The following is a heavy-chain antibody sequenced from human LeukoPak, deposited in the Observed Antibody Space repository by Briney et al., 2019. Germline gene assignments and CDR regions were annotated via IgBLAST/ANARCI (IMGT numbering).Heavy chain of an antibody. CDR3: TRLPVAVNYYYYYYMDV. CDR2: IRSKANSYAT. CDR1: GFTFSGSA. Sequence: PGGSLRLSCAASGFTFSGSAMHWVRQASGKGLEWVGRIRSKANSYATAYAASVKGRFTISRDDSKNTAYLQMNSLKTEDTAVYYCTRLPVAVNYYYYYYMDVWAKGPRSPSP. J-gene: IGHJ6*03. V-gene: IGHV3-73*01. D-gene: IGHD6-19*01.